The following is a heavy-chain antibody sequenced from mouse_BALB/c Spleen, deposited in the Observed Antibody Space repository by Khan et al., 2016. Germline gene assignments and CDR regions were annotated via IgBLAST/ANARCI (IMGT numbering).Heavy chain of an antibody. Sequence: EVQLVESGGGLVQPKGSLKLSCAASGFTFKTYAMNWVRQAPGKGLEWIARIRSKSNNFATYYADSVKDRFTISRDDSQNMLSLQMTPLQTEDTAMEYCVRDAYYPYALDYWGQGTSVTVST. CDR1: GFTFKTYA. J-gene: IGHJ4*01. CDR2: IRSKSNNFAT. CDR3: VRDAYYPYALDY. D-gene: IGHD1-1*01. V-gene: IGHV10-1*02.